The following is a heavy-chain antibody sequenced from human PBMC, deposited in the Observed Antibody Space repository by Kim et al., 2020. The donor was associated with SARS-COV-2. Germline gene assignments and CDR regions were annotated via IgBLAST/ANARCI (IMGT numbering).Heavy chain of an antibody. Sequence: ASVKVSCKASGYIFSAYFLHWVRQAPGQGLEWMAMINPKGGTKDYAQIFRDRVTMTRDTSTSTVYMELSSLRSEDTAVYYCARSLGYGSGTLPSHLDYWGQGTLVTVSS. V-gene: IGHV1-46*01. J-gene: IGHJ4*02. CDR2: INPKGGTK. D-gene: IGHD3-10*01. CDR1: GYIFSAYF. CDR3: ARSLGYGSGTLPSHLDY.